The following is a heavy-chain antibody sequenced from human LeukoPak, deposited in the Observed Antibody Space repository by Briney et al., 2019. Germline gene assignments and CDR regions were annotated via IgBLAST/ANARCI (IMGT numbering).Heavy chain of an antibody. J-gene: IGHJ4*02. V-gene: IGHV3-48*01. CDR1: GFTVSSHS. CDR3: ARGAYYYED. D-gene: IGHD3-22*01. Sequence: GGSLRLSCAAPGFTVSSHSMNWVREASGKGLEWASYISSSSGSIYCADSVKGRFTISRDNAKNSLYLQMSSLRAEDTAVYYCARGAYYYEDWGQGTLVTVSS. CDR2: ISSSSGSI.